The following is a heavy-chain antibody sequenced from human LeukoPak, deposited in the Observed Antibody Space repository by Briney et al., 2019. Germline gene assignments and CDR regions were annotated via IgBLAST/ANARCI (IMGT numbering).Heavy chain of an antibody. V-gene: IGHV1-2*06. CDR3: ARAPGMEWLPDY. CDR2: INPNSGGT. Sequence: ASVKVSCKASGYTFTCYYMHWVRQAPGQGLEWMGRINPNSGGTNYAQKFQGRVTMTRDTSISTAYMELSRLRSDDTAVYYCARAPGMEWLPDYWGQGTLVTVSS. J-gene: IGHJ4*02. D-gene: IGHD3-3*01. CDR1: GYTFTCYY.